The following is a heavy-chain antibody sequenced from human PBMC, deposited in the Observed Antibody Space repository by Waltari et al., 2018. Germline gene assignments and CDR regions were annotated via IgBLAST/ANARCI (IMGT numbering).Heavy chain of an antibody. V-gene: IGHV3-33*08. Sequence: QVQLVESGGGVVKSGESLRLSYAASGFTFGSYEMHWVRQAPGKGLGWLAVVGYDGINKYYRESVKGRFTISRDNSKNTLYLQMNSLRDDDTAVYYCARGGRQWRAFDYWGQGSLVTVSS. J-gene: IGHJ4*02. CDR3: ARGGRQWRAFDY. D-gene: IGHD6-19*01. CDR2: VGYDGINK. CDR1: GFTFGSYE.